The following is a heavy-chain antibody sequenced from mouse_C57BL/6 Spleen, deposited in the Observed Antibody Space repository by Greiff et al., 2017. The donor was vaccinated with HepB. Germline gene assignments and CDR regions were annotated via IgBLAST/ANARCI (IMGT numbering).Heavy chain of an antibody. J-gene: IGHJ2*01. CDR1: GYAFTNYL. CDR2: INPGSGGT. D-gene: IGHD3-3*01. CDR3: AHGGRGYFDY. V-gene: IGHV1-54*01. Sequence: QVQLQQSGAELVRPGTSVKVSCKASGYAFTNYLIEWVKQRPGQGLEWIGVINPGSGGTNYNEKFKGKATLTADKSSSTAYMQLSSLISEDSAVYFCAHGGRGYFDYWGQGTTLTVSS.